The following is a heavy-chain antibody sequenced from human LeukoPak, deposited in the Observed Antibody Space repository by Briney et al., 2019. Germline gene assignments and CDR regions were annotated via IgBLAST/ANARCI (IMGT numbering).Heavy chain of an antibody. Sequence: SETLSLTCTVSGNSISSFYWSWIRQPPGKGLEWIGYIYSSGSTNYNPSLKSRVTMSVDTSKNQFSLKVSSVTAADTAAYYCARVFDSGSQAYFYYMDVWGKGTTVTIFS. CDR1: GNSISSFY. D-gene: IGHD3-10*01. V-gene: IGHV4-59*01. CDR3: ARVFDSGSQAYFYYMDV. CDR2: IYSSGST. J-gene: IGHJ6*03.